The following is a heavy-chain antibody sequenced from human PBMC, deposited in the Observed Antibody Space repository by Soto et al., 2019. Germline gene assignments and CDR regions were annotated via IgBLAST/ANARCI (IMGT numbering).Heavy chain of an antibody. J-gene: IGHJ5*02. CDR1: WGICRTDA. D-gene: IGHD3-22*01. V-gene: IGHV1-69*06. CDR3: ARERTDSGYYTNWLEP. Sequence: SVKGSCKALWGICRTDAITWVRQAPGQGLEWVGRIIPIFGTINYAQNLQGRVTISADKSTLTSYMELQSLTSDDTALYYCARERTDSGYYTNWLEPWGQGTLVTVSS. CDR2: IIPIFGTI.